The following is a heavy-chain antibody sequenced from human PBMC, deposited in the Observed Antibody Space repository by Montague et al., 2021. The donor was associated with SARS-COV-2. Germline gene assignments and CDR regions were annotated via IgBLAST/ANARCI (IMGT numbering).Heavy chain of an antibody. CDR2: IYDGGAA. CDR1: GGSITGYY. Sequence: SETLSLTCTVSGGSITGYYWSWLRRSPGKGLEWIAYIYDGGAANYNPSLGSGVTISTDTSKNQLSLKVNSVTAADTAVYYCVRDHPYGGPRGAYDIWGQGTVVTVSS. D-gene: IGHD4-23*01. CDR3: VRDHPYGGPRGAYDI. J-gene: IGHJ3*02. V-gene: IGHV4-59*01.